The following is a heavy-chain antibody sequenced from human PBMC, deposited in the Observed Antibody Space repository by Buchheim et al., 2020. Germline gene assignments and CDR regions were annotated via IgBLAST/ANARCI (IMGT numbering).Heavy chain of an antibody. V-gene: IGHV3-23*04. J-gene: IGHJ4*02. CDR2: IIGSGAST. CDR1: GFTFSSYA. D-gene: IGHD6-19*01. Sequence: VQLVEAGGGLVQPGGSLRLSCAASGFTFSSYAMTWVRQAPGKGLEWVSAIIGSGASTYYADSVEGRFTISRDNSKNTVYLQMHSLRAEDTGVYYCAKDRSIAVAGPDFWGQGTL. CDR3: AKDRSIAVAGPDF.